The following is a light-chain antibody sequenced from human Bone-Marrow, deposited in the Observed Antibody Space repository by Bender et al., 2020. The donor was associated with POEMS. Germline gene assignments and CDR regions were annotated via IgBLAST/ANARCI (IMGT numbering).Light chain of an antibody. CDR1: NSAFCGYNY. V-gene: IGLV2-14*01. CDR3: TSYTSTNTLV. Sequence: QSALTQPASVSGSPGQSITISCAGTNSAFCGYNYVSWYQQHPDNAPNLILSDVSNRPSGVSNRFSGSNSGNTASLTISGLQAEDEANYYCTSYTSTNTLVFGGGTKVTVL. CDR2: DVS. J-gene: IGLJ2*01.